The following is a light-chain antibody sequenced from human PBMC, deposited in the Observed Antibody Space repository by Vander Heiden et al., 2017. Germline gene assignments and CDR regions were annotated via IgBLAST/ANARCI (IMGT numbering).Light chain of an antibody. Sequence: DIVMTQSPDPLAGSLGARATINCKSSQSVLYSSNNKNYLAWYQQKPGQPPKLLIYWASTRESGVPDRFSGSGSGTDFTLTISSLQAEDVAVYYCQQYYSTPHTFGQGTKLEIK. CDR2: WAS. CDR1: QSVLYSSNNKNY. J-gene: IGKJ2*01. V-gene: IGKV4-1*01. CDR3: QQYYSTPHT.